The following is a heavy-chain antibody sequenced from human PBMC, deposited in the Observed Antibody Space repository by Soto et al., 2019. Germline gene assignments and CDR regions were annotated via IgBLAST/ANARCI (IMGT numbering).Heavy chain of an antibody. CDR3: AREFGDIVVVHAFDI. J-gene: IGHJ3*02. CDR1: GFTFSSYG. V-gene: IGHV3-33*01. D-gene: IGHD2-2*01. CDR2: IWYDGSNK. Sequence: GGSLRLSCAASGFTFSSYGMHWVRQAPGKGLEWVAVIWYDGSNKYYADSVKGRFTISRDNSKNTLYLQMNSLRAEDTAVYYCAREFGDIVVVHAFDIWGQGTMVTVSS.